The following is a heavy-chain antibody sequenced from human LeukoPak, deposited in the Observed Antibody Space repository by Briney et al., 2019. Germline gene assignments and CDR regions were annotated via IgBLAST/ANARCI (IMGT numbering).Heavy chain of an antibody. CDR3: AKDRYSYAFEYSDS. D-gene: IGHD5-18*01. V-gene: IGHV3-30*02. Sequence: GGSLRLSCAASGFSFSSYGMHWVRQAPGKGLGWVAVIRYDGSKKYYADSVKGRFTISRDNSKNTLSLQVSSLRTEDTAVYYCAKDRYSYAFEYSDSWGQGTLVTVSS. CDR1: GFSFSSYG. J-gene: IGHJ4*02. CDR2: IRYDGSKK.